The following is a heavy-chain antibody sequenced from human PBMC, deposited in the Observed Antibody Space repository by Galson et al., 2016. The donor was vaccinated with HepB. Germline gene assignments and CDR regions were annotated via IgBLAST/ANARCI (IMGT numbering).Heavy chain of an antibody. Sequence: SLRLSCAASGFTFSDYYMTWIRQAPGKGLEWIADISSSGDSIDYADSVQGRFTISRDNAKNSVYLQMSSLRVEDTAVYYCAREGEVVTGPPDYWGQGTLVTVSS. V-gene: IGHV3-11*01. J-gene: IGHJ4*02. CDR3: AREGEVVTGPPDY. D-gene: IGHD2-21*02. CDR2: ISSSGDSI. CDR1: GFTFSDYY.